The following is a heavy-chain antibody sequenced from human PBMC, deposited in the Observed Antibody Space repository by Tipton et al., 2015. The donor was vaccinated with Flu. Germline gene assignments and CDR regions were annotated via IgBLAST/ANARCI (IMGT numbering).Heavy chain of an antibody. CDR3: ARRGTDWNYVGFDN. D-gene: IGHD1-7*01. V-gene: IGHV4-38-2*01. CDR1: GDSISSDFY. CDR2: VSRTGST. Sequence: TLSLTCAVSGDSISSDFYWAWIRQFPGKGLEWIGTVSRTGSTIYNPSLKSRVTISIDTSKNQFSLNMRSVTAADMAVYYCARRGTDWNYVGFDNWGQGTLVTVSS. J-gene: IGHJ4*02.